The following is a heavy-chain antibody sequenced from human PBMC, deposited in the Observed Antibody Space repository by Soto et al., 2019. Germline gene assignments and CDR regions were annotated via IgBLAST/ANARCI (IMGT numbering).Heavy chain of an antibody. V-gene: IGHV4-39*01. CDR2: IYYSGST. CDR3: ARHITYYYDSSGWGSAFDI. Sequence: SETLSLTCTVSGGSISSSSYYWGWIRQPPGEGLEWIGSIYYSGSTYYNPSLKSRVTISVDTSKNQFSLKLSSVTAADTAVYYCARHITYYYDSSGWGSAFDIWGQGTMVTVSS. J-gene: IGHJ3*02. CDR1: GGSISSSSYY. D-gene: IGHD3-22*01.